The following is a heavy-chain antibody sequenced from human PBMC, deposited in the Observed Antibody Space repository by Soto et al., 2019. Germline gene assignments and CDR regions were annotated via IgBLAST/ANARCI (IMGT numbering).Heavy chain of an antibody. J-gene: IGHJ5*02. CDR2: FDPEDGET. D-gene: IGHD6-13*01. Sequence: SVKVSCKVSGYTLTELTMHWVRQDPGKGLEWMGGFDPEDGETIYAQKFQGRVTMTEDTSTDTAYMELSSLRSEDTAVYYCATVEVWSSSYHGWFDPWGQGTLVTVSS. CDR3: ATVEVWSSSYHGWFDP. V-gene: IGHV1-24*01. CDR1: GYTLTELT.